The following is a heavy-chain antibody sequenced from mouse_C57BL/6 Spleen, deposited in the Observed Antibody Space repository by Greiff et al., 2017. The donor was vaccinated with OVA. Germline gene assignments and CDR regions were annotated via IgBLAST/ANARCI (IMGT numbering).Heavy chain of an antibody. J-gene: IGHJ2*01. CDR2: ISSGSSTI. CDR3: ARYGPTGFDY. Sequence: EVKVVESGGGLVKPGGSLKLSCAASGFTFSDYGMHWVRQAPEKGLEWVAYISSGSSTIYYADTVKGRFTISRDNAKNTLFLQMTSLRSEDTAMYYCARYGPTGFDYWGQGTTLTVSS. CDR1: GFTFSDYG. D-gene: IGHD1-1*01. V-gene: IGHV5-17*01.